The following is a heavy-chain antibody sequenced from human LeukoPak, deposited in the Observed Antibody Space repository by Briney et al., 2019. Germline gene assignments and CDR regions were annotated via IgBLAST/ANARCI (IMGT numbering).Heavy chain of an antibody. Sequence: SQTLSLTCAISGDSVFSKSAAWNWIRQSPSRGLEWLGRTYYRSKWYNDYAVSVKSRITVNPDTSKNQYSLQLNSMTPEDTAVYYCARVGDTSGYLIYSFDYWGQGTLVTVSS. CDR1: GDSVFSKSAA. D-gene: IGHD3-22*01. CDR3: ARVGDTSGYLIYSFDY. J-gene: IGHJ4*02. CDR2: TYYRSKWYN. V-gene: IGHV6-1*01.